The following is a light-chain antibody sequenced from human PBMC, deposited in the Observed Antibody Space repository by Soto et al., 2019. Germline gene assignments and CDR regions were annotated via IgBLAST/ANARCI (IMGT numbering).Light chain of an antibody. J-gene: IGKJ3*01. CDR2: SAS. CDR1: QTVSTY. CDR3: QRYSASPRT. V-gene: IGKV3-11*01. Sequence: EIVLTQSPAILSLSPGERATLSCRTNQTVSTYLAWYQHKSGQAPRLLIYSASKRATGIPARFSASGAGTDFTLTISRLEPEDSAVYYCQRYSASPRTFGPGTKVD.